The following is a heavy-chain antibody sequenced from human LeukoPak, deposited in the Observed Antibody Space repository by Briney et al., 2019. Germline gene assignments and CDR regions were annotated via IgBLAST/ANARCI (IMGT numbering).Heavy chain of an antibody. CDR3: AKEGAGYGYDY. V-gene: IGHV3-74*01. CDR1: GSTFSAYW. CDR2: IKNDGSST. D-gene: IGHD5-12*01. Sequence: GGSLRLSCAASGSTFSAYWMHWVRQTPGKGLVWVSRIKNDGSSTGYADSVKGRFTISRDNAKNTLYLQMNSLGAEDTAIYYCAKEGAGYGYDYWGQGTLVTVSS. J-gene: IGHJ4*02.